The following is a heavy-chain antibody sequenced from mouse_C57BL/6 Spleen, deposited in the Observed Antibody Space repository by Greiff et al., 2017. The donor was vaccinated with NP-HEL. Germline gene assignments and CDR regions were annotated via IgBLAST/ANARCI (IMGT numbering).Heavy chain of an antibody. D-gene: IGHD3-2*02. V-gene: IGHV1-47*01. Sequence: QVQLQQSGAELVKPGASVKMSCKASGYTFTTYPLEWMKQNHGKSLEWIGNFHPYNDDTKYNEKFKGKATLTVEKSSSTVYLELSRLTSDDAAVYYCARGDSSGYGHYFDYWGQGTTLTVSS. CDR2: FHPYNDDT. J-gene: IGHJ2*01. CDR1: GYTFTTYP. CDR3: ARGDSSGYGHYFDY.